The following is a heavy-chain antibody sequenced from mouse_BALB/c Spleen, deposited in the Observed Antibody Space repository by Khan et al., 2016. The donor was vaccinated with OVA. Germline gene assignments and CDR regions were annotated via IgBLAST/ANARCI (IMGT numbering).Heavy chain of an antibody. CDR1: GFSLSRYS. CDR2: MWLGGST. J-gene: IGHJ1*01. Sequence: QVQLKESGPGLVAPSQSLSITCTVSGFSLSRYSVHWVRQPPGKGLEWLGIMWLGGSTDYNSALKSRLIISKDNSKSQVFLKMNSLQTDDTAMYYCVRNRDGGSYGYFDVWGAGTTVTVSS. V-gene: IGHV2-6-4*01. D-gene: IGHD3-3*01. CDR3: VRNRDGGSYGYFDV.